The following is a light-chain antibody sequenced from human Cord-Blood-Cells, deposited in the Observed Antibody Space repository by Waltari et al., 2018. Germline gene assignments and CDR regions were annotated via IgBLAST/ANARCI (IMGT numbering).Light chain of an antibody. Sequence: QSALTQPASVSGSPGQSITIPFTGPSSHVCGYYSVSWYQQHPGKAPKRMIYDVSNRPSGVSNRFSGSKSGNTASLTISGLQAEDEADYYCSSYTSSSTYVFGTGTKVTVL. CDR3: SSYTSSSTYV. CDR2: DVS. V-gene: IGLV2-14*03. J-gene: IGLJ1*01. CDR1: SSHVCGYYS.